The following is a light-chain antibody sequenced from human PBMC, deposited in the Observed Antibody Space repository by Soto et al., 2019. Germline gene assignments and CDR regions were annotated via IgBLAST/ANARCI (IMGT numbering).Light chain of an antibody. J-gene: IGKJ1*01. V-gene: IGKV3-20*01. CDR3: QQYGTSRA. CDR1: QSVTSGY. Sequence: EIVLTQYPGTLSLSPGERATLSCRASQSVTSGYLAWYQQKPGQGPRLLIYGTSSRATGIPDRFSGSGSGTDFTLTISRLEPEDFAVYYCQQYGTSRAFGQGTKVEIK. CDR2: GTS.